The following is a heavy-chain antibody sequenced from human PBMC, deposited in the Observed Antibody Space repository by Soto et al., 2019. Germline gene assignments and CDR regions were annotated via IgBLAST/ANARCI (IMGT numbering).Heavy chain of an antibody. Sequence: ASVKVSCKVSGYTLTELSMHWVRQAPGKGLEWMGGFDPEDGETIYAQKFQGRVTVTEDTSTDTAYMELSSLRSEDTAVYYCATSRITMIVVGRRWPVEAFAIWGQGTMVTVSS. CDR3: ATSRITMIVVGRRWPVEAFAI. D-gene: IGHD3-22*01. V-gene: IGHV1-24*01. CDR1: GYTLTELS. J-gene: IGHJ3*02. CDR2: FDPEDGET.